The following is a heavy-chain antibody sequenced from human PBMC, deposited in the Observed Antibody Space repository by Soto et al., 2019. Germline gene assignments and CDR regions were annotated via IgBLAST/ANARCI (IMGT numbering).Heavy chain of an antibody. CDR3: AKDEGRWLSYLDL. Sequence: QAQLVESGGGAVQPGASLRLSCAASALTFSTYGMHWVRQAPGKVPEWVSVISDDGSGKWYADSVRGRFTISRDNSENTLYLQMNSLRPEDSALYYCAKDEGRWLSYLDLWGRGTLVTVSS. CDR1: ALTFSTYG. D-gene: IGHD5-12*01. J-gene: IGHJ2*01. V-gene: IGHV3-30*18. CDR2: ISDDGSGK.